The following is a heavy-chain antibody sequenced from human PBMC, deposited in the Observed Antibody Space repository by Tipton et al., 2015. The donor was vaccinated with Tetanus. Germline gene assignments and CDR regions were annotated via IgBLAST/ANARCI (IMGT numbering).Heavy chain of an antibody. D-gene: IGHD1-26*01. Sequence: QLVQSGAEVKKPGESLKISCKGSGYSFTSYWIGWVRQMPGKGLEWMGIIYPGDSDTRYSPTFQGQVTISADKSISTAYLQWSSRMASDTAMYYCARHAGATVYYSYMDAWGKVTTVSVSS. CDR3: ARHAGATVYYSYMDA. CDR1: GYSFTSYW. V-gene: IGHV5-51*01. J-gene: IGHJ6*03. CDR2: IYPGDSDT.